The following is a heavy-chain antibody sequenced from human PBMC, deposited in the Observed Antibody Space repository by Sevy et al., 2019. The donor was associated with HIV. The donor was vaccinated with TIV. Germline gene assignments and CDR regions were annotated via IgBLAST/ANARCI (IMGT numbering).Heavy chain of an antibody. V-gene: IGHV4-61*02. CDR1: GGSISSGNYY. CDR3: AREIGDCSSTSCYEGVFDY. J-gene: IGHJ4*02. Sequence: SETLSLTCTVSGGSISSGNYYWSWIRQPAGKGLEWIGRIYTSGSTNYNPSLKSRVTISVDTSKNQFSLKLSSVTAAETAVNYCAREIGDCSSTSCYEGVFDYWGRGTLVTVSS. D-gene: IGHD2-2*01. CDR2: IYTSGST.